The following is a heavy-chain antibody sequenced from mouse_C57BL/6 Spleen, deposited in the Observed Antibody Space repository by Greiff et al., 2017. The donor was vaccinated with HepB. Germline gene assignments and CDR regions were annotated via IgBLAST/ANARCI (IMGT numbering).Heavy chain of an antibody. CDR3: ARVFPTVVAPDY. V-gene: IGHV1-42*01. D-gene: IGHD1-1*01. J-gene: IGHJ2*01. CDR1: GCSFTGYY. Sequence: EVQREESGPELVKPGASVKISCKASGCSFTGYYMNWVKQSPEKSLEWIGEINPSTGGTTYNQKFKAKATLTVDKSSSTAYMQLKSLTSEDSAVYYCARVFPTVVAPDYWGQGTTLTVSS. CDR2: INPSTGGT.